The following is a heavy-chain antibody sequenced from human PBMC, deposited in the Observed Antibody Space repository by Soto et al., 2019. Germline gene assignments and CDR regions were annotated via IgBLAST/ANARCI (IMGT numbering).Heavy chain of an antibody. D-gene: IGHD3-9*01. CDR2: INHSGST. Sequence: SETLSLTCAVYGGSFSGYYWSWIRQPPGKGLEWIGEINHSGSTNYNPSLKSRVTISVDTSKNQSSLKLSSVTAADTAVYYCARHKYYDILTGYYPAFDYWGQGTLVTVSS. CDR1: GGSFSGYY. J-gene: IGHJ4*02. V-gene: IGHV4-34*01. CDR3: ARHKYYDILTGYYPAFDY.